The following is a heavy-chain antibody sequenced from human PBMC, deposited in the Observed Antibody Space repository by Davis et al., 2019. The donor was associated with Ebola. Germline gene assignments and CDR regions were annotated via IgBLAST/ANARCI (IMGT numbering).Heavy chain of an antibody. CDR3: ARGVAVGGFYFEY. D-gene: IGHD6-19*01. V-gene: IGHV3-64*01. Sequence: GESLKISCATSGFTFSTYAMPWVRQAPGKGLEHVSVISSTGHNTYYANSVKGRFIMSRDNSKNTLYLQMGSLRAEDRAVYYCARGVAVGGFYFEYWGQGTLVTVSS. CDR1: GFTFSTYA. CDR2: ISSTGHNT. J-gene: IGHJ4*02.